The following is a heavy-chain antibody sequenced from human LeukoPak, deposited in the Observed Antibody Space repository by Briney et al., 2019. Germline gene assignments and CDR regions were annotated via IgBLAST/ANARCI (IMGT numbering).Heavy chain of an antibody. CDR2: INHSGST. Sequence: PSETLSLTCAVYGGSFSGYYWSWIRQPPGKGLEWIGEINHSGSTNYNPSLKSRVTISLDTSKNQFSLKLIPVTAADTAVYYCARVKSGCSDGSCYWFDPWGQGTLVTVSS. J-gene: IGHJ5*02. D-gene: IGHD2-15*01. CDR1: GGSFSGYY. CDR3: ARVKSGCSDGSCYWFDP. V-gene: IGHV4-34*01.